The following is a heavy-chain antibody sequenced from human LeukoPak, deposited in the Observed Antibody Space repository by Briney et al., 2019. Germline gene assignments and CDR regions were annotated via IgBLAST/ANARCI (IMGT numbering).Heavy chain of an antibody. V-gene: IGHV4-61*02. CDR3: ARSIVGAIPMYYFDY. J-gene: IGHJ4*02. D-gene: IGHD1-26*01. CDR2: IYSSGST. Sequence: SETLSLTCTVSGGSISTKNYYWNWIRQPAGKGLEWIGRIYSSGSTNYNPSLKSRVTISVDTSKNQFSLKLSSVTAADTAVYYCARSIVGAIPMYYFDYWGQGTLVTVSS. CDR1: GGSISTKNYY.